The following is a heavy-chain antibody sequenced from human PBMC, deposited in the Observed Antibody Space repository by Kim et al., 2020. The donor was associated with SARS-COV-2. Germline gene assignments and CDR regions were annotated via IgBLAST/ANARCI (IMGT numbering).Heavy chain of an antibody. Sequence: SQTLSLTCAVYGGSFSGYYWSWIRQPPGKGLEWIGEINHSGSTNYNPSLKSRVTISVDTSKNQFSLKLSSVTAADTAVYYCARVLLWFGELLGFDYWGQGTLVTVSS. V-gene: IGHV4-34*01. CDR2: INHSGST. CDR1: GGSFSGYY. J-gene: IGHJ4*02. CDR3: ARVLLWFGELLGFDY. D-gene: IGHD3-10*01.